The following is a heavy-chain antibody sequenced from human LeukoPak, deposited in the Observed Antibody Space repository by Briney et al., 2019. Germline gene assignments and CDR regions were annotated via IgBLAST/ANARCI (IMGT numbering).Heavy chain of an antibody. Sequence: GGSLRLSCAASGFTFSSYSMNWLRQAPGKGLEWVSSISSSSSYIYYADSVKGRFTISRDNAKNSLYLQMNSLRAEDTAVYYCARARYCSSTSCRNWFDPWGQGTLVTVSS. J-gene: IGHJ5*02. CDR1: GFTFSSYS. D-gene: IGHD2-2*01. CDR2: ISSSSSYI. CDR3: ARARYCSSTSCRNWFDP. V-gene: IGHV3-21*01.